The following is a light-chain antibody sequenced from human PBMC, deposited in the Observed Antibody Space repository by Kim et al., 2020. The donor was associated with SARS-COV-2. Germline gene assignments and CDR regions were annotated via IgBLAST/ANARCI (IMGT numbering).Light chain of an antibody. CDR2: QDS. J-gene: IGLJ2*01. CDR1: KLGDKY. Sequence: VSPVHTASITCSGDKLGDKYACWYQQKPGQSPVLVIYQDSKRPSGIPERFSGSNSGNTATLTISGTQAMDEADYYCQAWDSSTVVFGGGTQLTVL. CDR3: QAWDSSTVV. V-gene: IGLV3-1*01.